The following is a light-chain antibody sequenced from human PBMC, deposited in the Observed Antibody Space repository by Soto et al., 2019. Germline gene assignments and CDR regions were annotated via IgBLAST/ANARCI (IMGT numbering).Light chain of an antibody. CDR1: QGISSG. V-gene: IGKV1-12*01. Sequence: DIQMTQSPSSVSASVGDRVTITCRASQGISSGLAWYQQKPGKAPKLLIYAASSLQSGVPSRFSGSGSGTDFTLTISSLQPEDFATYYCQQANSFPPALTFGGGTKVEIK. CDR2: AAS. CDR3: QQANSFPPALT. J-gene: IGKJ4*01.